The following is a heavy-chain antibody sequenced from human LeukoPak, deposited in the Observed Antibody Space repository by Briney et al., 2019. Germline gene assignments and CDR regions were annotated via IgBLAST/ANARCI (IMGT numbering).Heavy chain of an antibody. CDR2: IRSKANSYAT. CDR1: GFTFSGSA. V-gene: IGHV3-73*01. D-gene: IGHD6-19*01. CDR3: TSKGIAVAGTLSYYYGMDV. Sequence: GGSLRLSCAASGFTFSGSAMHWVRQASGKGLEWVGRIRSKANSYATAYAASVKGRFTISRDDSKNTAYLQMNSLKTEDTAVYYCTSKGIAVAGTLSYYYGMDVWAKGPRSPSP. J-gene: IGHJ6*02.